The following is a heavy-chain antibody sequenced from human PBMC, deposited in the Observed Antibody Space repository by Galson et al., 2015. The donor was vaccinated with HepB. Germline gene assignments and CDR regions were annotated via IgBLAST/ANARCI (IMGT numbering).Heavy chain of an antibody. V-gene: IGHV3-23*01. D-gene: IGHD6-19*01. Sequence: SLRLSYAAAGFTFSYYAMSWVRQAPGTGLEWVSAIARSGGHTYSADSMNVRFTISRDNSKNTLFLQMNSLRADDTAIYFCAKVFPEKTDGWYRQALYYFDSWGHGTRVTVSS. CDR3: AKVFPEKTDGWYRQALYYFDS. CDR2: IARSGGHT. CDR1: GFTFSYYA. J-gene: IGHJ4*01.